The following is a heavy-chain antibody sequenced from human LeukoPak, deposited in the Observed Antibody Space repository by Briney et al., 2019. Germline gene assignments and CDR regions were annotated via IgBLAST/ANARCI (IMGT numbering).Heavy chain of an antibody. CDR3: ARQGGYAGNSAPGY. Sequence: GGSLRLSCAASGFTFSSYSMTWVRQAPGKGLEWVSSISSSSSSKYLADSVKGRFTLSRDNAKNSLYLQMVSLRAEDTAVYYCARQGGYAGNSAPGYWGQGTLVTVSS. D-gene: IGHD4-23*01. V-gene: IGHV3-21*01. CDR2: ISSSSSSK. CDR1: GFTFSSYS. J-gene: IGHJ4*02.